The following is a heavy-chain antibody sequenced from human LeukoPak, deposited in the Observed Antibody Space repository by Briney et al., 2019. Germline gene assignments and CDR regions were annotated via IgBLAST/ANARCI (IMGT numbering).Heavy chain of an antibody. V-gene: IGHV3-66*01. CDR1: GFTVSSSY. Sequence: PGGSLRLSCAASGFTVSSSYMSWVRQAPGKGLEWVSIISSAGTTYYADSVKGRFTISRDNSKNTVYLQVNSLRDEDTAVYYCARGFCSGGSCFWFDLWGRGTQVTVSS. J-gene: IGHJ2*01. CDR2: ISSAGTT. CDR3: ARGFCSGGSCFWFDL. D-gene: IGHD2-15*01.